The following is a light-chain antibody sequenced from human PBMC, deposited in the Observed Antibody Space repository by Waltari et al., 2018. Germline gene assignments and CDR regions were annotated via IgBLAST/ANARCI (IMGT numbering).Light chain of an antibody. CDR2: RAS. CDR1: QSISDW. V-gene: IGKV1-5*03. J-gene: IGKJ1*01. Sequence: DIQVTQSPSSLPASIGDSVTITCRASQSISDWLAWYHQKPGSAPKLLIHRASYLETGVPSRFSGSGSGTEFTLTISSLQPDDSATYFCQQYNTYWATFGQGTKVEIK. CDR3: QQYNTYWAT.